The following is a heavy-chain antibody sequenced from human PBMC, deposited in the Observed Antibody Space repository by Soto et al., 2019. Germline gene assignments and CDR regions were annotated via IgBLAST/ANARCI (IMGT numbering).Heavy chain of an antibody. CDR2: IYYSGST. CDR3: ARHRIAVAGLTGWFDP. D-gene: IGHD6-19*01. CDR1: GGSISSYY. V-gene: IGHV4-59*08. J-gene: IGHJ5*02. Sequence: SETLSLTCTVSGGSISSYYWSWIRQPPGKGLEWIGYIYYSGSTNYNPSLKSRVTISVDTSKNQFSLKLSSVTAADTAVYYCARHRIAVAGLTGWFDPWGQGTLVTVSS.